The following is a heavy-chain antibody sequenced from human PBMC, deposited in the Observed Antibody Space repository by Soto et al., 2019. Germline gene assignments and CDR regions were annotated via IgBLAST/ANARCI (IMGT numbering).Heavy chain of an antibody. D-gene: IGHD3-9*01. J-gene: IGHJ3*02. V-gene: IGHV1-46*01. CDR2: IRPSGGST. Sequence: ASMKISSNASGYTFTSDYMHCMRQAPGQGREWMGIIRPSGGSTTYAQKFQSRVTMTRDTSPSTVYMELSSLRSEDTAVYYCARTVGNYDILGAFDIWGQGTMVTVSS. CDR1: GYTFTSDY. CDR3: ARTVGNYDILGAFDI.